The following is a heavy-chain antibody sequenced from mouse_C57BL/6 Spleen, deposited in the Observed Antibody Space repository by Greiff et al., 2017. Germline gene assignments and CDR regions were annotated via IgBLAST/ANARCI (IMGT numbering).Heavy chain of an antibody. CDR2: IHPNSGST. J-gene: IGHJ3*01. D-gene: IGHD2-4*01. CDR1: GYTFTSYW. Sequence: QVQLQQPGAELVKPGASVKLSCKASGYTFTSYWMHWVKQRPGQGLEWIGIIHPNSGSTNYNEKFKSKATLTVDKSSSTSYMQLSSLTSEDSAVYYCARLDYDGAWFAYWGQGTLVTVSA. V-gene: IGHV1-64*01. CDR3: ARLDYDGAWFAY.